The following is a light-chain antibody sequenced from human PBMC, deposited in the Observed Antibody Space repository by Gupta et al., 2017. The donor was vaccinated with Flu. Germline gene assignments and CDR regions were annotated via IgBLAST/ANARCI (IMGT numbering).Light chain of an antibody. J-gene: IGLJ2*01. CDR1: NIGSKS. CDR3: QVWDSSSDHPVV. V-gene: IGLV3-21*02. Sequence: SYVLTQPPSVSVAPGQTARITCGGNNIGSKSVHWYQQKPGRAPVLVVYDDSDGPSGIPERFSGSNSGNTATLTISRVEAGDEADYYCQVWDSSSDHPVVFGGGTKLTVL. CDR2: DDS.